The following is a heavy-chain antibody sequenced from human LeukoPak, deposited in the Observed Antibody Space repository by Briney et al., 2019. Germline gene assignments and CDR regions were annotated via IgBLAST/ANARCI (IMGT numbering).Heavy chain of an antibody. Sequence: GGSLRLSCAASGFTFSSYGMHWVRQAPGKGLEWVAFIRYDGSNKYYADSVKGRFTISRDNSKNTLYLQMNSLRAEDTAVYYCARPYNSSWYYFDYWGQGTLVTVSS. V-gene: IGHV3-30*02. D-gene: IGHD6-13*01. CDR2: IRYDGSNK. J-gene: IGHJ4*02. CDR3: ARPYNSSWYYFDY. CDR1: GFTFSSYG.